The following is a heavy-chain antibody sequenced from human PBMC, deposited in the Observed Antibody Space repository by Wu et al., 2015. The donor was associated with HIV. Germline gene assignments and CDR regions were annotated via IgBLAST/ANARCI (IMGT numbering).Heavy chain of an antibody. CDR2: IVPIFGSP. Sequence: QVQLVQSGAEVKKPGSSVRVSCKASGGNFRSYAMTWVRQAPGQGLEWLGGIVPIFGSPKYAQRFQGRVTITADESTSTAYMELRSLRSDDTAVYYCVRDQQWPTEYYHYYGMDVWGQGTTVTVSS. V-gene: IGHV1-69*12. CDR1: GGNFRSYA. CDR3: VRDQQWPTEYYHYYGMDV. D-gene: IGHD6-19*01. J-gene: IGHJ6*02.